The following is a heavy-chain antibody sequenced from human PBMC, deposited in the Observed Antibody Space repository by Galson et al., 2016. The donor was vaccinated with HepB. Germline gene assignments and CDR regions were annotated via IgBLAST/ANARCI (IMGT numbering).Heavy chain of an antibody. D-gene: IGHD3-10*01. V-gene: IGHV1-46*01. CDR2: INPRGDTA. CDR3: ARGYLGSGRTDY. Sequence: TFTNYYIHWVRQAPGQGLEWMGLINPRGDTASYAQKFQGRITMTRDTSTSSIHMELSSLRSEDTAVYYCARGYLGSGRTDYWGQGTLVTVSS. J-gene: IGHJ4*02. CDR1: TFTNYY.